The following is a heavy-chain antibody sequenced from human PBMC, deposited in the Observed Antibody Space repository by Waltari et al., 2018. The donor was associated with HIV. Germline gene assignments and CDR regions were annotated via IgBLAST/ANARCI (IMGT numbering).Heavy chain of an antibody. CDR1: GGSISSSSYY. Sequence: QLQLQESGPGLVKPSETLSLTGTVSGGSISSSSYYWGWIRQPPGKGLEWIGSIYYSGSTYYNPARQSLVTISVDTSKNQFSLKLSSVTAADTAVYYCARERRPDAFDIWGQGTMVTVSS. V-gene: IGHV4-39*02. J-gene: IGHJ3*02. CDR2: IYYSGST. CDR3: ARERRPDAFDI.